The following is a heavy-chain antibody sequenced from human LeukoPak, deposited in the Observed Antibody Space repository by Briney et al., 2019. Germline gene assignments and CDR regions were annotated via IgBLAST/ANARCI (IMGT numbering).Heavy chain of an antibody. CDR1: GYTFTGYY. D-gene: IGHD6-19*01. V-gene: IGHV1-2*02. CDR3: ARGRAVAGTY. Sequence: ASVKVSCKASGYTFTGYYMHWVRQAPGQGLEWMGWINPNSGGTNYAQKFQGRVTMTRGTSISTAYMEPSRLRSDDTAVYYCARGRAVAGTYWGQGTLVTVSS. J-gene: IGHJ4*02. CDR2: INPNSGGT.